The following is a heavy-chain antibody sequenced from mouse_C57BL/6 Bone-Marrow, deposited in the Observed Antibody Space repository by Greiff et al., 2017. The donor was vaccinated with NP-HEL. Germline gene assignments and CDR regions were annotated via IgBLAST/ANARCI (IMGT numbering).Heavy chain of an antibody. J-gene: IGHJ1*03. CDR2: GQGLEWIG. Sequence: QVQLQQSGPELARPWASVKISCQAFYTFSRRVHFAIRDTNYWMQWVKQRPGQGLEWIGAIYPGNGDTSYNQKFKGKATLTADKSSCTAYMQLSSLTSEDSAVYYFACPLYYGSSYWYFDVWGTGTTVTVSS. CDR3: SEDSAVYYFACPLYYGSSYWYFDV. CDR1: YTFSRRVH. D-gene: IGHD1-1*01. V-gene: IGHV1-87*01.